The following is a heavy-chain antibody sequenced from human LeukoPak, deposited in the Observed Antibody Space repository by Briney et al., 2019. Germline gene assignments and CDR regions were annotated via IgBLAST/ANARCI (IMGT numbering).Heavy chain of an antibody. CDR3: ARVGDGLNDAFDI. CDR1: GYIFTGHY. D-gene: IGHD5-24*01. Sequence: ASVKVSCKASGYIFTGHYMDWVRQVPGQGLEWMGRINPKTGGTNYAQNFQGRVTMTRDTSISTTYMELSRLRPDDTAVYYCARVGDGLNDAFDIWGQGTMVTVSS. J-gene: IGHJ3*02. V-gene: IGHV1-2*06. CDR2: INPKTGGT.